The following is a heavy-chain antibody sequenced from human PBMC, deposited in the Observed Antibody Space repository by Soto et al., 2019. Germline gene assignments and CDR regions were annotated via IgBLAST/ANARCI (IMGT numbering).Heavy chain of an antibody. J-gene: IGHJ4*02. CDR1: GFTFSSYA. D-gene: IGHD3-16*01. Sequence: GESLRLSCTGSGFTFSSYAMTWVRQAPGKGLEWVSSISGSGLTPYYADSVKGRFTISRDNSKNTLYLQMNSLRAEDTAIYYCARDPYFDYVWGSHLGHWGQGTLVTVSS. CDR3: ARDPYFDYVWGSHLGH. V-gene: IGHV3-23*01. CDR2: ISGSGLTP.